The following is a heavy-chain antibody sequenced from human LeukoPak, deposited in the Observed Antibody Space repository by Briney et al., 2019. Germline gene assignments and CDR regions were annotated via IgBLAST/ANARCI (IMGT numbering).Heavy chain of an antibody. CDR3: ARYSTYYDFWSGYYREENWFDP. V-gene: IGHV4-39*01. Sequence: SETLSLTCTVSGGSISSSSYYWGWIRQPPGKGLEWIGSIYYSGSTYYNPSLKSRVTISVDTSKNQFSLKLSSVTAADTAVYYCARYSTYYDFWSGYYREENWFDPWGQGTLVTVSS. D-gene: IGHD3-3*01. CDR2: IYYSGST. CDR1: GGSISSSSYY. J-gene: IGHJ5*02.